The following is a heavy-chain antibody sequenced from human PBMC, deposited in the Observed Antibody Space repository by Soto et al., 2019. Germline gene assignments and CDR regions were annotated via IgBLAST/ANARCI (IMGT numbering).Heavy chain of an antibody. CDR3: ARVVPAAMPAYYYGMDV. D-gene: IGHD2-2*01. V-gene: IGHV1-69*01. Sequence: QVQLVQSVAEVKKPGSSVKVSCKASGGTFSSYAISWVRQAPGQGLEWMGGIIPIFGTANYAQKFQGRVTITADESTSTAYRELSSLRSEDTAVYYCARVVPAAMPAYYYGMDVWGQGTTVTVSS. CDR1: GGTFSSYA. J-gene: IGHJ6*02. CDR2: IIPIFGTA.